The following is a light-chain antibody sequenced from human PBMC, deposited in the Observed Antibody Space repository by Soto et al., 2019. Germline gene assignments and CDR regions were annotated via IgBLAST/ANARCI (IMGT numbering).Light chain of an antibody. J-gene: IGLJ1*01. CDR3: QSYDSSLSGHYV. Sequence: QSVLTQPPSASGTPGQRVTIACSGSSSNIGSTTVKWYQQLPGTAPKLLIYNNNQRPSGVPDRFSGSKSGTSASLAITGLQAEDEADYYCQSYDSSLSGHYVFGTGTKVTVL. CDR1: SSNIGSTT. CDR2: NNN. V-gene: IGLV1-44*01.